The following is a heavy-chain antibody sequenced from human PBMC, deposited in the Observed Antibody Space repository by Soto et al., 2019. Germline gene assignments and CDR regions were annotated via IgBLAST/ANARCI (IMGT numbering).Heavy chain of an antibody. Sequence: QVQLVQSGAEVKKPGASVKVSCKASGYTFNSYGITWVRQAPGQGLEWMGWISTYNGKTNYAQKVQRRVTLTTDTSTSTAYRELRSQTSHDTSVYYCARGALPTATPCCFAPWGQVTLLTVSS. CDR1: GYTFNSYG. V-gene: IGHV1-18*04. CDR2: ISTYNGKT. CDR3: ARGALPTATPCCFAP. D-gene: IGHD2-2*01. J-gene: IGHJ5*02.